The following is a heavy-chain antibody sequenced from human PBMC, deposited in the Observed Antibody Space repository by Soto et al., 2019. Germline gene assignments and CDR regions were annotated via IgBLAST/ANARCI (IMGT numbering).Heavy chain of an antibody. Sequence: GGSLRLSCAASGFTFSNDTMNWVRQAPGKGLEWVSAISSSSLYIYYADSVEGRFTISRDNAKKSLYLQMNSLGAEDTAVYYCARANYDFWSGSSNYFGMDVWGQGTAVTVSS. CDR2: ISSSSLYI. CDR3: ARANYDFWSGSSNYFGMDV. V-gene: IGHV3-21*01. CDR1: GFTFSNDT. D-gene: IGHD3-3*01. J-gene: IGHJ6*02.